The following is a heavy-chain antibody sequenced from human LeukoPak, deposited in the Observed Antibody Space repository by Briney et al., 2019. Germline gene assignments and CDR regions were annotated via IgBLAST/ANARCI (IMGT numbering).Heavy chain of an antibody. D-gene: IGHD6-19*01. CDR1: GYIFTSYD. CDR3: ARGLSSGWYSGQYYFDY. V-gene: IGHV1-8*03. Sequence: ASVKVSCKASGYIFTSYDINWVRQATGQGLEWMGWMNPNSGNTGYAQKFQGRVTITRNTSISTAYMELSSLRSEDTAVYYCARGLSSGWYSGQYYFDYWGQGTLVTVSS. J-gene: IGHJ4*02. CDR2: MNPNSGNT.